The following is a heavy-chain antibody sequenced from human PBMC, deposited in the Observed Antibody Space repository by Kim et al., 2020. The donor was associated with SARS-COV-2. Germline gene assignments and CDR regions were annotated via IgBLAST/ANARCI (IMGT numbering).Heavy chain of an antibody. D-gene: IGHD6-19*01. CDR3: ARSIAVAAEGDY. CDR1: GYTFTSYA. Sequence: ASVKVSCKASGYTFTSYAMHWVRQAPGQRLEWMGWISAGNGNTKYSQKFQGRVTITRDTSASTAYMELSSLRSEDTAVYYCARSIAVAAEGDYWGQGTLVTVSS. V-gene: IGHV1-3*01. J-gene: IGHJ4*02. CDR2: ISAGNGNT.